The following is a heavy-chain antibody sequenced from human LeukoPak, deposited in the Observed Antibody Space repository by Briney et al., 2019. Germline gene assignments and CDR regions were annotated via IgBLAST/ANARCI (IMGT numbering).Heavy chain of an antibody. CDR1: GFTFGDYA. CDR3: TRASLWFGELFFDY. Sequence: PGRSLRLSCTASGFTFGDYAMSWVRQAPGKGLEWVGFIRSKAYGGTTEYAASVKGRFTISRDDSKSIAYLQMNSLKTEDTAVYYCTRASLWFGELFFDYWGQGTLVTVSP. V-gene: IGHV3-49*04. CDR2: IRSKAYGGTT. J-gene: IGHJ4*02. D-gene: IGHD3-10*01.